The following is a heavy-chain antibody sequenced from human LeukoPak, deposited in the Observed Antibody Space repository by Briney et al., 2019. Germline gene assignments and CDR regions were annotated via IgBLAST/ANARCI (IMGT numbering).Heavy chain of an antibody. V-gene: IGHV1-2*02. CDR1: GYTFTGYY. CDR3: ARALYSSSSWGDY. CDR2: INPNSGGT. Sequence: ASVTVSCKASGYTFTGYYMHWVRQAPGQGIERMGWINPNSGGTNYAQKFQGRVTMTRDTSISTAYMELSRLRSDDTAVYYCARALYSSSSWGDYWGQGTLVTVSS. D-gene: IGHD6-6*01. J-gene: IGHJ4*02.